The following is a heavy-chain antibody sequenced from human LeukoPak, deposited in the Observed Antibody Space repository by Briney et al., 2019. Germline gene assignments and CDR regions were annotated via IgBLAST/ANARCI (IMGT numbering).Heavy chain of an antibody. D-gene: IGHD2-2*01. CDR3: ARVPAAPNYYYYYYMDV. CDR1: GGSISSSSYY. CDR2: IYYSGST. J-gene: IGHJ6*03. V-gene: IGHV4-39*07. Sequence: SETLSLTCTVSGGSISSSSYYWGWIRQPPGKGLEWIGRIYYSGSTYYNPSLKSRVTISVETSKNQFSLKLSSVTAADTAVYYCARVPAAPNYYYYYYMDVWGKGTTVTVSS.